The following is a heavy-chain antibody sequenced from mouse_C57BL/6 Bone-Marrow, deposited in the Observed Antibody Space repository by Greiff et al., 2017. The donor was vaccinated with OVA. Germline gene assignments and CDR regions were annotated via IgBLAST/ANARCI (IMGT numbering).Heavy chain of an antibody. D-gene: IGHD2-2*01. CDR1: GYTFTDYY. Sequence: VQLQQSGAELVRPGASVKLSCKASGYTFTDYYISWVKQRPGQGLEWIARFYPGSGNIYSNEKFKGKATLTAEKSSSTAYMQLSSLTSDDSAVYFGARSERLRDYFDYWGQGTTLTVSS. CDR2: FYPGSGNI. CDR3: ARSERLRDYFDY. V-gene: IGHV1-76*01. J-gene: IGHJ2*01.